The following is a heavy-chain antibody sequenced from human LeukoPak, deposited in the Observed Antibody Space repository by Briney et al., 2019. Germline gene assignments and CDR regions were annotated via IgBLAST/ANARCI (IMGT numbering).Heavy chain of an antibody. J-gene: IGHJ6*02. CDR2: IWYDGSNK. Sequence: PGGSLRLSCAASGFTFSSYGMHWVRQAPGKGLEWVAVIWYDGSNKYYADSVKGRFTISRDNSKNTLYLQMNSLRAEDTAVYYCAKESTVTIYYYGMDVWGQGTTVTVSS. D-gene: IGHD4-11*01. CDR3: AKESTVTIYYYGMDV. CDR1: GFTFSSYG. V-gene: IGHV3-30*02.